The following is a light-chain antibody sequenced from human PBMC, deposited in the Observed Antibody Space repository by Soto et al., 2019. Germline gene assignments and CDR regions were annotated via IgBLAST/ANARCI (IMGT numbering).Light chain of an antibody. CDR2: DAS. CDR3: QQRSNWLT. J-gene: IGKJ4*01. CDR1: QSVSSY. Sequence: EIVLTQSPATLSLSPGERATLSCRASQSVSSYLAWYQQKPGQAPRLLIYDASNRATGIPARFSGSGSGTDCTLTISSLELEDFAVYYCQQRSNWLTFGGGTKVEIK. V-gene: IGKV3-11*01.